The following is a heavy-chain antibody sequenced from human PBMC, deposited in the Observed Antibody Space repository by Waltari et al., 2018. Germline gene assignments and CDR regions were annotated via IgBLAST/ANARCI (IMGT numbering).Heavy chain of an antibody. J-gene: IGHJ3*02. Sequence: VRLVQSGAEVKKPGESLKISCKGSGDKFSTYWIGWVGQLPGTGLEWMGIIYVGDSETIYSPSFLGQFTMSADKSITTAYLQWSSLKASDTAMYYCARREHDYDYVGGSYRRVIDTFDIWGQGTRVTVSS. CDR1: GDKFSTYW. CDR2: IYVGDSET. D-gene: IGHD3-16*02. V-gene: IGHV5-51*03. CDR3: ARREHDYDYVGGSYRRVIDTFDI.